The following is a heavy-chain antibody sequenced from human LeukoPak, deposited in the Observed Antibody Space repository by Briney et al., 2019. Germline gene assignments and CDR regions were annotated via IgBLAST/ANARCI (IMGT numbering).Heavy chain of an antibody. V-gene: IGHV3-53*01. CDR2: MYTAGNT. CDR1: QFTVSNTY. CDR3: ARERQNKDFWSGGDY. D-gene: IGHD3-3*01. J-gene: IGHJ4*02. Sequence: GGSLRLSCAASQFTVSNTYMSWVRQAPGKGLEWVSVMYTAGNTYYADSVKGRFTISRDNAKNSLYLQMNTLRPEDTAVYYCARERQNKDFWSGGDYWGQGTLVTVSS.